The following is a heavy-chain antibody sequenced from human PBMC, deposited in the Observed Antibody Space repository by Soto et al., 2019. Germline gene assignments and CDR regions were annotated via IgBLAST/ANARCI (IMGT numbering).Heavy chain of an antibody. CDR3: ARAGTWGDYYYYGMDV. J-gene: IGHJ6*02. V-gene: IGHV1-18*01. Sequence: GASVKVSCKASGYTLTSYGISWVRQAPGQGLEWMGWISAYNGNTNYAQKLQGRVTMTTDTSTSTAYMELRSLRSDDTAVYYCARAGTWGDYYYYGMDVWGQGTTVTVSS. CDR2: ISAYNGNT. D-gene: IGHD3-16*01. CDR1: GYTLTSYG.